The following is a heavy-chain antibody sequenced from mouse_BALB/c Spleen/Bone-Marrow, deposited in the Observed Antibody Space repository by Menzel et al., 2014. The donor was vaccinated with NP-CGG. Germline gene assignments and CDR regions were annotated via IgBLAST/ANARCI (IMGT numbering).Heavy chain of an antibody. J-gene: IGHJ4*01. CDR3: ARPTIYYDYDGYAMDY. V-gene: IGHV5-12*02. D-gene: IGHD2-4*01. CDR1: GFTFSDYY. CDR2: ISNGGGST. Sequence: DVMLVESGGGLVQPGGSLKLSCATSGFTFSDYYMYWVRRTPEKRLEWVAYISNGGGSTYYPDTVKGRFTISRDNAKNPRYLQMSRLKSEDTAMYYCARPTIYYDYDGYAMDYWGQGTSVTVSS.